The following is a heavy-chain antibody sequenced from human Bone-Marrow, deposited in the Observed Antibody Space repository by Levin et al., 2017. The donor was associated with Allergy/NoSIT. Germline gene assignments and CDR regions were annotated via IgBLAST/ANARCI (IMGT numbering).Heavy chain of an antibody. CDR1: GGSFSGYY. J-gene: IGHJ5*02. V-gene: IGHV4-34*01. CDR2: INHSGST. CDR3: ARIQYSNYEGVNWFDP. Sequence: SETLSLTCAVYGGSFSGYYWSWIRQPPGKGLEWIGEINHSGSTNYNPSLKSRVTISVDTSKNQFSLKLSSVTAADTAVYYCARIQYSNYEGVNWFDPWGQGTLVTVSS. D-gene: IGHD4-11*01.